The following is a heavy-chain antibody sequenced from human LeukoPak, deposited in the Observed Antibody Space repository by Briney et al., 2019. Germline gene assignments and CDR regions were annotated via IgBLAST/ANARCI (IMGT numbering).Heavy chain of an antibody. V-gene: IGHV4-34*01. J-gene: IGHJ5*02. CDR1: GGSFSGYY. Sequence: SETLSLTCAVYGGSFSGYYWSWIRQPPGKGLEWIGEINHSGSTNYNPSLKSRVTISVDTSKNQFSLKLSSVTAADTAVYYCARGRGYSSSSSRASRWFDPWGQGTLVTVSS. D-gene: IGHD6-6*01. CDR2: INHSGST. CDR3: ARGRGYSSSSSRASRWFDP.